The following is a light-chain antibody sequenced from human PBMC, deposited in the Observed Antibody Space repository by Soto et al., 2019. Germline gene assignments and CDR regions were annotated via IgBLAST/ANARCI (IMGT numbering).Light chain of an antibody. CDR2: GAS. Sequence: EILMTQSPATLSVSPGERATLSSRASQSVSSNLAWYQQKPGQAPRLLIFGASTRASGIPARFSASGSGTEFSLTISSLQSEDFAVYYCQQYSNWPLTFGGGTKVEI. J-gene: IGKJ4*01. CDR1: QSVSSN. CDR3: QQYSNWPLT. V-gene: IGKV3-15*01.